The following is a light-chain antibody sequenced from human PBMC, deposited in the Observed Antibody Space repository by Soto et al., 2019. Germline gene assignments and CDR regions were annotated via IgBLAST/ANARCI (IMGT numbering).Light chain of an antibody. CDR1: SSNIGSNY. Sequence: HSVLTQPPSASGTPGQRVTISCSGSSSNIGSNYVYWYQQLPGTAPKLLIYRNNQRPSGVPDRFSGSKSGNTASLTISGLQAEDEADYYCSSYTSSSTRVFGTGTKVTVL. CDR2: RNN. V-gene: IGLV1-47*01. J-gene: IGLJ1*01. CDR3: SSYTSSSTRV.